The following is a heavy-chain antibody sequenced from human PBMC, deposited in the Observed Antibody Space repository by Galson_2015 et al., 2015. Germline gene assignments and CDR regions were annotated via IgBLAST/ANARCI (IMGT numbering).Heavy chain of an antibody. J-gene: IGHJ4*02. CDR3: AKSEPKLLWFGELLSFDY. D-gene: IGHD3-10*01. CDR2: ITYDGSNK. Sequence: SLRLSCAASGFTFSSYGMHWVRQAPGKGLEWVAVITYDGSNKYYADSVKGRLTISRDNSKNTLYLQMNSLRAEDTAVCYCAKSEPKLLWFGELLSFDYWGQGTLVTVSS. CDR1: GFTFSSYG. V-gene: IGHV3-30*18.